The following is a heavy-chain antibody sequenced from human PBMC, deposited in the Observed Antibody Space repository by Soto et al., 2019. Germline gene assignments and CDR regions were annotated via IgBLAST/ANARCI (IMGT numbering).Heavy chain of an antibody. D-gene: IGHD3-22*01. J-gene: IGHJ4*02. CDR1: GFTFSSYA. CDR3: ARGIHYYESHGYGPGAY. CDR2: IWYDGSRK. Sequence: QVQLVESGGGVVQPGGSLRLSCAASGFTFSSYAMHWVRQAPGKGLEWMAVIWYDGSRKHYADSLKGRFTISRDNPKNTLYLEMNSRSVEDTAVYYCARGIHYYESHGYGPGAYWGQGTLVSVSS. V-gene: IGHV3-33*01.